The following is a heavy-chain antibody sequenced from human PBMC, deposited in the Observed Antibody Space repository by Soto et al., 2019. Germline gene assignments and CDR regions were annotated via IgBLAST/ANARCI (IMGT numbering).Heavy chain of an antibody. V-gene: IGHV4-30-4*08. J-gene: IGHJ4*02. CDR1: GGSITSSKHY. CDR2: IYLSGFT. D-gene: IGHD3-3*01. CDR3: ARGGLDDFWSGYLYHLDS. Sequence: PSETLSLTCTVSGGSITSSKHYWSWIRQHPGKGLEWIGYIYLSGFTYSNPSLKSRVTMSIDTSKNQFSLKLSSVTAADTAVYYCARGGLDDFWSGYLYHLDSWGLGNLVTVSS.